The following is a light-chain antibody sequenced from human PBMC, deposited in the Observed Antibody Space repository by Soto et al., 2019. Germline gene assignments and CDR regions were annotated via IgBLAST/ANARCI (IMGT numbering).Light chain of an antibody. J-gene: IGKJ4*01. CDR1: QRLTSNY. V-gene: IGKV3-20*01. Sequence: EIVLTQSPGTLSLSPGESATLSCRASQRLTSNYLAWYQQKPGQAPRLLIYGASRRATGIPDRFSGSGSGTDFTLTISRLEPEDFAVYYCQQHDASPRTFGGGTKVEIK. CDR3: QQHDASPRT. CDR2: GAS.